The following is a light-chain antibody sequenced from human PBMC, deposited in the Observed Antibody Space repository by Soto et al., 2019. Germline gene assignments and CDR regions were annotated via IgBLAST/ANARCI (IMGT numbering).Light chain of an antibody. CDR1: SSDVGGYRY. J-gene: IGLJ3*02. Sequence: QSALTQPAAVSGSPGQSITIPCTGLSSDVGGYRYVSWYQQHPGKAPKLLLDEVSHRPSGVSSRFSGSKSGDTASLTIARLPAEDEANYYCSSFTYNSRVFGGGPKLTVL. V-gene: IGLV2-14*01. CDR2: EVS. CDR3: SSFTYNSRV.